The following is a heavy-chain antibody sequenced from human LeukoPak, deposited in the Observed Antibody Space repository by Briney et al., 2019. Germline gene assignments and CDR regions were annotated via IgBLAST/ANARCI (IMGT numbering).Heavy chain of an antibody. Sequence: GESLKISCKGSGYSFTSYWIGWVRQMPGKGLEWMGIIYPSDSDTRYSPSFQGQVTISADKSISTAYLQWSSLKASDTAMYYCARQGHDYGDYPYFDYWGQGTLVTVSS. J-gene: IGHJ4*02. V-gene: IGHV5-51*01. CDR3: ARQGHDYGDYPYFDY. CDR1: GYSFTSYW. CDR2: IYPSDSDT. D-gene: IGHD4-17*01.